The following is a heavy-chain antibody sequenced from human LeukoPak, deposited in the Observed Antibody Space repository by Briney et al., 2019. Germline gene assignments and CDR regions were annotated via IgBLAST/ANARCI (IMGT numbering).Heavy chain of an antibody. D-gene: IGHD4-17*01. J-gene: IGHJ4*02. CDR3: ARVYGDYENFDY. Sequence: SETLSLACAVSGGSISSSNWCSWVRQPPGKGLEWIGSIYHSGSTYYNPSLKSRVTISVDTSKNQFSLKLSSVTAADTAVYYCARVYGDYENFDYWGQGTLVTVSS. CDR2: IYHSGST. V-gene: IGHV4-4*02. CDR1: GGSISSSNW.